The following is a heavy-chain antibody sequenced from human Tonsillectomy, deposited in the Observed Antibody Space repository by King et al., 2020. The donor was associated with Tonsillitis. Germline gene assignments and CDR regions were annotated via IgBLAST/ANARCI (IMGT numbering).Heavy chain of an antibody. CDR2: SYYSGST. D-gene: IGHD6-19*01. V-gene: IGHV4-59*01. J-gene: IGHJ2*01. Sequence: QLQESGPGLVKPSETLSLTCTVSGGSISSYYWSWIRQPPGKGLEWIGYSYYSGSTNYNPSLKSRVTISVDTSKNQFSLKLTSVTAADTAVYYCAREYSSGWDRYWYFDLWGRGTLVTVSS. CDR1: GGSISSYY. CDR3: AREYSSGWDRYWYFDL.